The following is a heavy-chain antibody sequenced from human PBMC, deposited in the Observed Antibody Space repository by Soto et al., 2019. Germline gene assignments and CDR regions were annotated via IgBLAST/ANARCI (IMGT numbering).Heavy chain of an antibody. Sequence: ASVKVSFKASGYTFTSYGISWVRQAPGQGLEWMGWISAYNGNTNYAQKLQGRVTMTTDTSTSTAYMELRSLRSDDTAVYYCARVSLNYDILTGYYSGRYGMDVWGQGTTVTVSS. CDR1: GYTFTSYG. CDR2: ISAYNGNT. CDR3: ARVSLNYDILTGYYSGRYGMDV. D-gene: IGHD3-9*01. J-gene: IGHJ6*02. V-gene: IGHV1-18*04.